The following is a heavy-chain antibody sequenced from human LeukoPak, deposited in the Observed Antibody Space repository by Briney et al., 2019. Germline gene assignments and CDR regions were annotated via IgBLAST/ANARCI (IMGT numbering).Heavy chain of an antibody. CDR1: GFTFSSYG. CDR2: IWYDGSNK. Sequence: GRSLRLSCAASGFTFSSYGMHWVRQAPGKGLEWVAVIWYDGSNKYYADSVKGRFTISRDNSKNTLYLQMNSLRAEDTAVYYCARGDYFDRAFDVWGQGTTVTVSS. CDR3: ARGDYFDRAFDV. V-gene: IGHV3-33*01. D-gene: IGHD3-22*01. J-gene: IGHJ3*01.